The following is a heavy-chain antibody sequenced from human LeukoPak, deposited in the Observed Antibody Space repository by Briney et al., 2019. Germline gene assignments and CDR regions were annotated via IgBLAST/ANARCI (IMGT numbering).Heavy chain of an antibody. J-gene: IGHJ6*03. CDR3: ARRGYCSSTSCYAGAYYYYYMDV. Sequence: ASVKVSCKASGYTITDYYIHWVRQAPGQGLEWMGWINPNSGGTNYAQKFQGRVTMTRDTSISTAYMELSRLRSDDTAVYYCARRGYCSSTSCYAGAYYYYYMDVWGKGTTVTVSS. CDR2: INPNSGGT. CDR1: GYTITDYY. D-gene: IGHD2-2*01. V-gene: IGHV1-2*02.